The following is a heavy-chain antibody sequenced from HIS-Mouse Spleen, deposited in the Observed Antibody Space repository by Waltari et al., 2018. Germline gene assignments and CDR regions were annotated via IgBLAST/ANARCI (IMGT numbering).Heavy chain of an antibody. J-gene: IGHJ4*02. CDR2: INHSGST. CDR3: ARVHYDILTGYYGYFDY. D-gene: IGHD3-9*01. V-gene: IGHV4-34*01. Sequence: AGLLKPSETLSLTCAVYGGSFSGYYWSWIRQPPGKGLEWIGEINHSGSTNYNPSLKSRVTISVDTSKNQFSLKLSSVTAADTAVYYCARVHYDILTGYYGYFDYWGQGTLVTVSS. CDR1: GGSFSGYY.